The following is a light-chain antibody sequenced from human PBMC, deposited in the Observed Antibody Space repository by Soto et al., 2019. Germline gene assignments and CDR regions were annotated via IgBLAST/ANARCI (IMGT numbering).Light chain of an antibody. CDR1: SSDVGGYNY. CDR2: EVN. J-gene: IGLJ3*02. CDR3: SSFTTSNTWV. Sequence: QSVLTQPPSASGSPGQSVAISCTGTSSDVGGYNYVSWYQQHPGKAPKLMIYEVNKRPSGVPDRFSGSKSGNTASLTISGLQADDEGDYYCSSFTTSNTWVFGGGTKVTVL. V-gene: IGLV2-8*01.